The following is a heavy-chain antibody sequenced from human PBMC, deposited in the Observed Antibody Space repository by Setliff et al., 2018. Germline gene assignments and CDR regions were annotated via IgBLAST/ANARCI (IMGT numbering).Heavy chain of an antibody. CDR1: GYTFSGYY. J-gene: IGHJ4*02. V-gene: IGHV1-2*06. Sequence: ASVKVSCKASGYTFSGYYMHWVRQAPGQGLEWMGRINPNSGGTNYAQKFQGRVTMTSDSSISTAYMELSGLRSDDTAVYFCARAPRGPLSVVLALDYWGQGTLVTVSS. D-gene: IGHD2-21*01. CDR3: ARAPRGPLSVVLALDY. CDR2: INPNSGGT.